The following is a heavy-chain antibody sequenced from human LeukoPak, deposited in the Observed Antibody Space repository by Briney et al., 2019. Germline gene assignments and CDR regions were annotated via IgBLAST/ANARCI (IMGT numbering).Heavy chain of an antibody. V-gene: IGHV1-2*02. CDR2: INPNSGGT. Sequence: GASVKVSCKASGYTFTGYYMHWVRQAPGQGLEWMGWINPNSGGTNYAQKFQGRVTMTRDTSISTAYMGLSRLRSDDTAVYSCAAKGRLIMVRGGDLPTLDYWGQGTLVTVSS. CDR1: GYTFTGYY. J-gene: IGHJ4*02. CDR3: AAKGRLIMVRGGDLPTLDY. D-gene: IGHD3-10*01.